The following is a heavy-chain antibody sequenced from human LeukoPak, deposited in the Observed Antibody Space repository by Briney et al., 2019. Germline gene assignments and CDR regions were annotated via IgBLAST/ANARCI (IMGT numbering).Heavy chain of an antibody. CDR2: IIPILGIA. CDR3: ADSSQIDYYYYGMDV. D-gene: IGHD3-22*01. CDR1: GGTFSSYA. V-gene: IGHV1-69*04. Sequence: SVKVSCKASGGTFSSYAISWVRQAPGQGLEWMGRIIPILGIANYAQKFQGRVTITADKSTSTAYMELSSLRSEDTAVYYCADSSQIDYYYYGMDVWGQGTTVTVSS. J-gene: IGHJ6*02.